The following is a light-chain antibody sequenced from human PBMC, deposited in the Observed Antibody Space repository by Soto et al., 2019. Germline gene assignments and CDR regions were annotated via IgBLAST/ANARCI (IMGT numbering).Light chain of an antibody. CDR3: QQRSNWPPLYT. V-gene: IGKV3-11*01. CDR2: DAS. J-gene: IGKJ2*01. CDR1: QSVSSY. Sequence: EIVLTQSPATLSLSPGERATLSCRASQSVSSYLAWYQQKPGQAPRLLIYDASNRATGIPARFSGSGSGTDFTLTISNLEPEHFAVYYCQQRSNWPPLYTFGLGTKLEIK.